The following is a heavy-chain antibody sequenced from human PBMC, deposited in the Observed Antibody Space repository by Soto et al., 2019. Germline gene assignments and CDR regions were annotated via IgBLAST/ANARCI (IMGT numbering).Heavy chain of an antibody. CDR1: GFTFSSYG. Sequence: QVQLVESGGGVVQPGRSLRLSCAASGFTFSSYGMHWVRQAPGKGLEWVAVIWYDGSNKYYADSVKGRFTISRDNSKNTLYLQMNSLRAEDTAVYYCARDVRYSSGWYFAYWGQGTLVIVSS. CDR3: ARDVRYSSGWYFAY. CDR2: IWYDGSNK. J-gene: IGHJ4*02. V-gene: IGHV3-33*01. D-gene: IGHD6-19*01.